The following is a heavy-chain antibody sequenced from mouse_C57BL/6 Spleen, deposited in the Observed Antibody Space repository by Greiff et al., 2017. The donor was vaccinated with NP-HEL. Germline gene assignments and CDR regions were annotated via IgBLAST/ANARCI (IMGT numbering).Heavy chain of an antibody. D-gene: IGHD2-4*01. J-gene: IGHJ3*01. Sequence: VQLKESGPGLVKPSQSLSLTCSVTGYSITSGYYWNWIRQFPGNKLEWMGYISYDGSNNYNPSLKNRISITRDTSKNQFFLKLNSVTTEDTATYYCARANYDYDGWFAYWGQGTLVTVSA. V-gene: IGHV3-6*01. CDR1: GYSITSGYY. CDR3: ARANYDYDGWFAY. CDR2: ISYDGSN.